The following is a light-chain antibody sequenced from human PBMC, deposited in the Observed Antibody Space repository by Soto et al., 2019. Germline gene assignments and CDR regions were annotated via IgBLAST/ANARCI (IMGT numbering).Light chain of an antibody. Sequence: DIVMTQSPDSLAVSLGERATINCKSSQSVLYSSNNKNYLAWYQQKPGQRPKLLIYWASTRESGVPDRFSGSGSGTDFTLTISSLQAEDVAVYYCQQYFSTPFTFGPGTKVHIK. CDR1: QSVLYSSNNKNY. J-gene: IGKJ3*01. CDR2: WAS. V-gene: IGKV4-1*01. CDR3: QQYFSTPFT.